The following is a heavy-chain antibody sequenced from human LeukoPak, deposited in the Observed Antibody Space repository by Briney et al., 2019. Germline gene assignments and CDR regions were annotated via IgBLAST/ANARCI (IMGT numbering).Heavy chain of an antibody. J-gene: IGHJ4*02. CDR2: INHSGST. Sequence: SETLSLTCAVYGGSFSGYYWSWIRQPPGKGLEWIGEINHSGSTYYNPSLKSRVTISVDTSKNHFSLKLNSVTAADTAVYYCVIFAGYWGQGTLVTVSS. CDR1: GGSFSGYY. V-gene: IGHV4-34*01. CDR3: VIFAGY.